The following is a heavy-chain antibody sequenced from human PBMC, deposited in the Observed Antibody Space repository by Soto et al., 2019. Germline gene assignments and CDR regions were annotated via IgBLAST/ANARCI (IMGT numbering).Heavy chain of an antibody. CDR2: INRSGST. CDR3: ARRRITIFGVPTRNWFDP. D-gene: IGHD3-3*01. V-gene: IGHV4-34*01. J-gene: IGHJ5*02. Sequence: SETLSLTCAVYGGSFSGYYWSWIRQPPGKGLEWIGEINRSGSTNYNPSLKSRVTISVDTSKNQFSLRLSSVTAADTAVYYCARRRITIFGVPTRNWFDPWGQGTLVTVSS. CDR1: GGSFSGYY.